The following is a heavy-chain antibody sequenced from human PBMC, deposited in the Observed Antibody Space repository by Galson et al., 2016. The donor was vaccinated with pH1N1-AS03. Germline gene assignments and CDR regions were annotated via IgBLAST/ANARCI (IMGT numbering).Heavy chain of an antibody. CDR1: GGSISSSDW. V-gene: IGHV4-4*02. CDR3: AGAGKERLWGSEVNWFDP. Sequence: LSLTCAVSGGSISSSDWWSWVRQPPGKGLEWIGEVYHTGSTNYNPSLKSRVIISVNKSKNQFSLNLTSVTAADTAVYYCAGAGKERLWGSEVNWFDPWGQGTLVTVSS. J-gene: IGHJ5*02. CDR2: VYHTGST. D-gene: IGHD1-1*01.